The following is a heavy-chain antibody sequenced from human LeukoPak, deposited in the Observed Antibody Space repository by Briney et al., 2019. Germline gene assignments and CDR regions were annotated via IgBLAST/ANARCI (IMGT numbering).Heavy chain of an antibody. CDR2: ISWDGGST. J-gene: IGHJ4*02. CDR3: ARDHRRGGTIDY. CDR1: GFTFDDYA. Sequence: TGGSLRLSCAASGFTFDDYAMHWVRQAPGKGLEWVSLISWDGGSTYYADSVKGRFTISRDNAQNSLFLQMNSLRAEDTAVYYCARDHRRGGTIDYWGQGTLVTVSS. D-gene: IGHD1-1*01. V-gene: IGHV3-43D*03.